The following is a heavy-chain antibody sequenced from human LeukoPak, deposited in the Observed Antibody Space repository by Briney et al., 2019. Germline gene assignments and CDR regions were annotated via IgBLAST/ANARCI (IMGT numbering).Heavy chain of an antibody. D-gene: IGHD6-13*01. CDR1: GGSFSGYY. CDR3: ARGGYSSSWYSFAPKNWFDP. CDR2: XNHSGST. Sequence: PSETLSLTCAVYGGSFSGYYWSWIRQPPGKGLXXXXXXNHSGSTNYNPSLKSRVTISVDTSKNQFSLKLSSVTAADTAVYYCARGGYSSSWYSFAPKNWFDPWGQGTLVTVSS. V-gene: IGHV4-34*01. J-gene: IGHJ5*02.